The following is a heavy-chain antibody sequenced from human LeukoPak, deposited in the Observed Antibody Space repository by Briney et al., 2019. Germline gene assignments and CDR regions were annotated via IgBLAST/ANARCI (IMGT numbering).Heavy chain of an antibody. D-gene: IGHD3-10*01. Sequence: ASVKVSCKASGYAFTSYAMNWVRQAPGQGLEWMGWINTNTGNPTYAQGFTGRFVFSLDTSVSTAYLQISSLKAEDTAVYYCARRDYYYGSGSYTPPHYWGQGTLVSVSS. V-gene: IGHV7-4-1*02. CDR3: ARRDYYYGSGSYTPPHY. J-gene: IGHJ4*02. CDR1: GYAFTSYA. CDR2: INTNTGNP.